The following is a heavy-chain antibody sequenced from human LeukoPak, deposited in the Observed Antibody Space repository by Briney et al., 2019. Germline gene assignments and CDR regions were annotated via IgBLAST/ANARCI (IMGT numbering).Heavy chain of an antibody. Sequence: GESLQISCKGSGYIFTTYWIGWVRQMPGKGLEWMGIIYPGDSDTRYSPSFQGQVTTSADKSISTAYLQWSSLKASDTAMYYCARQWSSGWSFFDYWGQGTLVTVSS. D-gene: IGHD6-19*01. CDR1: GYIFTTYW. CDR2: IYPGDSDT. CDR3: ARQWSSGWSFFDY. J-gene: IGHJ4*02. V-gene: IGHV5-51*01.